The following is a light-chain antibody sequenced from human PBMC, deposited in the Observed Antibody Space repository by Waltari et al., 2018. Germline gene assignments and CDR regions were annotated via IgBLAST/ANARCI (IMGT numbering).Light chain of an antibody. Sequence: VMTQSPPSLSVSHGQPASISCKSSQSLLHSDGKTYLCWYVQKPGQPPQLLIYEASNRFSGVPERFSGSGSGTLFTLKISRVEAEDVGIYYCMQRIQAPVTFGGGTKVEIK. CDR2: EAS. V-gene: IGKV2D-29*01. CDR3: MQRIQAPVT. CDR1: QSLLHSDGKTY. J-gene: IGKJ4*01.